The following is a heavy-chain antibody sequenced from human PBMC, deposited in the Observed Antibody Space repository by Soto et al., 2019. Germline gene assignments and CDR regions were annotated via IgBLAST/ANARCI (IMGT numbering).Heavy chain of an antibody. CDR2: IDWDDDK. V-gene: IGHV2-70*01. Sequence: GPTLVNPTQTLTLTCTFSGFSLSTSGMCVSWIRQPPGKALEWLALIDWDDDKYYSTSLKTRLTISKDTSKNQVVLTMTNMDPVDTATYYCARIPSGFSSSWYLDYWGQGTLVTVSS. CDR3: ARIPSGFSSSWYLDY. J-gene: IGHJ4*02. CDR1: GFSLSTSGMC. D-gene: IGHD6-13*01.